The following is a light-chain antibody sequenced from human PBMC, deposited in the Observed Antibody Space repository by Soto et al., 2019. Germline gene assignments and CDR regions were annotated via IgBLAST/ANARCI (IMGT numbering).Light chain of an antibody. CDR3: QQRSNWPPFP. CDR2: DAS. J-gene: IGKJ5*01. CDR1: QSISSS. Sequence: EIVLTQSPATLSVSPGERASLSCGASQSISSSFLAWYQQKPGQAPGLLIYDASNRATGIPARFSGSGSGTDFTLTISSLEPEDFAVYYCQQRSNWPPFPFGQGTRLEVK. V-gene: IGKV3-11*01.